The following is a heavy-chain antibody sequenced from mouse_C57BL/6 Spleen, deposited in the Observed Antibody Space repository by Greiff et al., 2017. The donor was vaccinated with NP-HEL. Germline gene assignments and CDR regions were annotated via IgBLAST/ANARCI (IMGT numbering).Heavy chain of an antibody. Sequence: EVQRVESGPGLVKPSQSLSLTCSVTGYSITSGYYWNWIRQFPGNKLEWMGYISYDGSNNYNPSLKNRISITRDISKNQFFLKLNSVTTEDTATYYFARGADYDYFDYWGQGTTLTVSA. V-gene: IGHV3-6*01. CDR1: GYSITSGYY. CDR3: ARGADYDYFDY. J-gene: IGHJ2*01. CDR2: ISYDGSN. D-gene: IGHD2-4*01.